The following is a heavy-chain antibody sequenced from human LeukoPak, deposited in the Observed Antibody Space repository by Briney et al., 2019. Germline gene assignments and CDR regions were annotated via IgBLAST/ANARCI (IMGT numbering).Heavy chain of an antibody. CDR1: GGSISSYY. Sequence: SGTLSLTCTVSGGSISSYYWSWIRQPPGKGLEWIGYIYYSGSTNYNPSLKSRVTISVDTSKNQFSLKLSSVTAADTAVYYCARSTGIVATIDYWGQGTLVTVSS. J-gene: IGHJ4*02. CDR2: IYYSGST. D-gene: IGHD5-12*01. V-gene: IGHV4-59*01. CDR3: ARSTGIVATIDY.